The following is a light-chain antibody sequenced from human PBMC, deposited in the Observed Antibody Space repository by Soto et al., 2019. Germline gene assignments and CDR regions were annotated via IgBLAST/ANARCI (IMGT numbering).Light chain of an antibody. CDR3: MQTLQTLWT. Sequence: DIVMTQSPLSLPVTPGEPASISCRSSQSLLYSNGYNYLDWYLQKPGQSPQLLIYLGSNRASGVPDRFSGSGSGTDFTLKISRVEAEDVGVYYCMQTLQTLWTFGQGNTVDIK. J-gene: IGKJ1*01. V-gene: IGKV2-28*01. CDR2: LGS. CDR1: QSLLYSNGYNY.